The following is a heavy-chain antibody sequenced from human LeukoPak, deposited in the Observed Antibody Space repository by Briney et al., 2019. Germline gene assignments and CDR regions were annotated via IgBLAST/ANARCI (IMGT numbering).Heavy chain of an antibody. CDR3: AKGTDYGYEDYFGY. Sequence: GGSLRLSCAASGFTFGSYGMNWVRQAPGKGLEWVSGISGRGGTTYYADSVKGRFTISRDNSKNTPYLQMNSLRVDDTAVYYCAKGTDYGYEDYFGYWGQGTLVTVSS. J-gene: IGHJ4*02. D-gene: IGHD4-17*01. CDR1: GFTFGSYG. CDR2: ISGRGGTT. V-gene: IGHV3-23*01.